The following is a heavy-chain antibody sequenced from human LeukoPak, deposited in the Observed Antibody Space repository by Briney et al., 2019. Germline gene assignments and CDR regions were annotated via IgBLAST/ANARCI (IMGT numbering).Heavy chain of an antibody. Sequence: SETLSLTCTVSGGSISSSSYYWGWIRQPPGKGLEWIGSIYYSGSTYYNPSLKSRVTISVDTSKNQFSLKLSSVTAADTAVYYCARRRAVAADYWGQGTLVTVSS. CDR1: GGSISSSSYY. CDR2: IYYSGST. CDR3: ARRRAVAADY. J-gene: IGHJ4*02. V-gene: IGHV4-39*01. D-gene: IGHD6-19*01.